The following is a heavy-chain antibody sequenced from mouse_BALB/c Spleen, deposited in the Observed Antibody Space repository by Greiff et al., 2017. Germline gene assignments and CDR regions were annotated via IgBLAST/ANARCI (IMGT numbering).Heavy chain of an antibody. V-gene: IGHV3-2*02. D-gene: IGHD3-1*01. J-gene: IGHJ3*01. Sequence: EVKLMESGPGLVKPSQSLSLTCNVTGYSITSDYAWNWIRQFPGNKLGWMGYISYSGSTSYNPSLKRRISITRDTSKNQFFLQLNSVTTEDTATYYCARRTGTGGFAYWGQGTLVTVSA. CDR2: ISYSGST. CDR1: GYSITSDYA. CDR3: ARRTGTGGFAY.